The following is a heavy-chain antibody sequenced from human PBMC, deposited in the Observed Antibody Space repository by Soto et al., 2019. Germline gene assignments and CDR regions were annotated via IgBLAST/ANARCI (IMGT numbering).Heavy chain of an antibody. V-gene: IGHV3-23*01. Sequence: EVQLLESGGGLVQPGGSLRLSCAASGFTFSSYAMSWVRQAPGKGLEWVSAISGSGGSTYYADSVKGRFTISRDNSKNTLYLQMNSLRAEDTAVYYCAKDHKRISYGDYPSSELDYWGQGTLVTVSS. D-gene: IGHD4-17*01. CDR1: GFTFSSYA. CDR3: AKDHKRISYGDYPSSELDY. J-gene: IGHJ4*02. CDR2: ISGSGGST.